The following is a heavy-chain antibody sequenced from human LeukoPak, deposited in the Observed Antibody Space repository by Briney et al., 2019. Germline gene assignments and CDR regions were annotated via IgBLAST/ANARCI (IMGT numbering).Heavy chain of an antibody. CDR3: ARDPQLRDFWSGPPYGYFDY. J-gene: IGHJ4*02. Sequence: SETLSLTCTVSGGSISSYYWSWIRQPPGKGLEWIGYIYYSGSTNYNPSLKSRVTISVDTSKNQFSLKLSSVTAADTAVYYCARDPQLRDFWSGPPYGYFDYWGQGTLVTVSS. CDR1: GGSISSYY. CDR2: IYYSGST. D-gene: IGHD3-3*01. V-gene: IGHV4-59*12.